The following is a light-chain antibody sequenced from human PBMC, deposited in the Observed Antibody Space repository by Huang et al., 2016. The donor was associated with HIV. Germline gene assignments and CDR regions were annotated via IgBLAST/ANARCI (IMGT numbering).Light chain of an antibody. CDR3: QQYHDLSLFT. Sequence: DIQMTQSPSSLSASVGDRVTITCQASQAISNHLNWYQQKPGEAPKLLIFDSSKLETGVPSRFSGSGSGTGFTFTISSLQPEDFATYYCQQYHDLSLFTFGPGTKVDFK. CDR1: QAISNH. CDR2: DSS. V-gene: IGKV1-33*01. J-gene: IGKJ3*01.